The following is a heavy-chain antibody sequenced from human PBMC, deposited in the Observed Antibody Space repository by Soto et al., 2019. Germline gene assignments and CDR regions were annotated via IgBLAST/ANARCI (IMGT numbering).Heavy chain of an antibody. D-gene: IGHD3-10*01. J-gene: IGHJ4*02. CDR3: TTPKLLLWFGELWTFDY. V-gene: IGHV3-15*07. CDR2: IKSKTDGGTT. Sequence: GGSLRLSCAASGFTFSNAWMNWVRQAPGKGLEWVGRIKSKTDGGTTDYAAPVKGRFTISRDDSKNTLYLQMNSLKTEDTAVYYCTTPKLLLWFGELWTFDYWGQGTLVTAPQ. CDR1: GFTFSNAW.